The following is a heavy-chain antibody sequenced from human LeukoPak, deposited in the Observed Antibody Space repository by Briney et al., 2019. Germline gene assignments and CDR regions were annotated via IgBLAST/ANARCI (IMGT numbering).Heavy chain of an antibody. V-gene: IGHV3-64*01. CDR3: AKAYCSSTSCPWHV. D-gene: IGHD2-2*01. CDR1: GFTFSGHT. J-gene: IGHJ6*04. Sequence: GGSLRLSCVASGFTFSGHTMHWVRQAPGKGLEYISAITTNGGTTYYANSVKGRFTISRDNSKNTLYLQMNSLRAEDTAVYYCAKAYCSSTSCPWHVWGKGTTVTISS. CDR2: ITTNGGTT.